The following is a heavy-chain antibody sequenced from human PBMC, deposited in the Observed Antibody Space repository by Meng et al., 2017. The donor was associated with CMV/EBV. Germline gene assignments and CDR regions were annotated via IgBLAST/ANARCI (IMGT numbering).Heavy chain of an antibody. D-gene: IGHD3-3*01. CDR1: GYTFTSYG. CDR3: ARRGTIFEYYYGMDV. Sequence: ASVKVSCKASGYTFTSYGISWVRQAPGQGLEWMGWTSAYNGNTNYAQKLQGRVTMTTDTSTSTAYMELRSLRSDDTAVYYCARRGTIFEYYYGMDVWGQGTTVTVSS. CDR2: TSAYNGNT. J-gene: IGHJ6*02. V-gene: IGHV1-18*01.